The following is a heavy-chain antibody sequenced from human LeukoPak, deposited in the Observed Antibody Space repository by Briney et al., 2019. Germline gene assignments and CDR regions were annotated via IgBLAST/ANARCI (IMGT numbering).Heavy chain of an antibody. V-gene: IGHV3-23*01. J-gene: IGHJ6*03. CDR1: GFTFSSYS. D-gene: IGHD2-21*01. CDR3: AKQPYNYYYLDV. CDR2: IVGDSSKT. Sequence: GGSLRLSCVASGFTFSSYSMNWVRQAPGKGLEWVSTIVGDSSKTYYADSVKGRFTISRDNSNYMLFLHMNNLRAEDTAIYYCAKQPYNYYYLDVWGKGTTVTVSS.